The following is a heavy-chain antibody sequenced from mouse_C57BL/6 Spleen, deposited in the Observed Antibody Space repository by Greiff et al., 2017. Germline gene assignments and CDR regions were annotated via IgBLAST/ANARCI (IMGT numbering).Heavy chain of an antibody. CDR3: ARVDYYGSSSYWYFDV. V-gene: IGHV1-81*01. Sequence: QVQLKQSGAELARPGASVKLSCKASGYTFTSYGISWVKQRTGQGLEWIGEIYPRSGNTYYNEKFKGKATLTADKSSSTAYMELRSLTSEDSAVYFCARVDYYGSSSYWYFDVWGTGTTVTVSS. CDR1: GYTFTSYG. J-gene: IGHJ1*03. D-gene: IGHD1-1*01. CDR2: IYPRSGNT.